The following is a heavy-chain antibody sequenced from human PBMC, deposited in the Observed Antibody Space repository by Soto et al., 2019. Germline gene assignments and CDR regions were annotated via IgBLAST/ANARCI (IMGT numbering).Heavy chain of an antibody. J-gene: IGHJ4*02. CDR1: GGSISSGGYS. D-gene: IGHD6-6*01. Sequence: LFLTCAVSGGSISSGGYSWSWIRQPPGKGLEWIGYIYHSGSTYYNPSLKSRVTISVDRSKNQFSLKLSSVTAADTAVYYCARYSIAARRGIDYWGQGTLVTVSS. CDR3: ARYSIAARRGIDY. V-gene: IGHV4-30-2*01. CDR2: IYHSGST.